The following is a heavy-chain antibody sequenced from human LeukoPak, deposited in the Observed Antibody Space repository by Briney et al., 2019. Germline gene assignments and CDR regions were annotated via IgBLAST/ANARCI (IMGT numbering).Heavy chain of an antibody. Sequence: GESLKISCKGSGYSFTSYWIGWVRQMPGKGLEWMGIIYPGDSDTRYSPSFQGQVTISADKSISTAYLQWSSLKASDTAMYYCARHGGIAAAGRGNDAFDIWGQGTMVTVSS. CDR1: GYSFTSYW. CDR2: IYPGDSDT. J-gene: IGHJ3*02. CDR3: ARHGGIAAAGRGNDAFDI. D-gene: IGHD6-13*01. V-gene: IGHV5-51*01.